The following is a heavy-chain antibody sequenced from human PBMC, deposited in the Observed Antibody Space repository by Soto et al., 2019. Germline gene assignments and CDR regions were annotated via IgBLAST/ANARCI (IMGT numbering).Heavy chain of an antibody. V-gene: IGHV1-18*01. CDR2: ISAYNGNT. J-gene: IGHJ5*02. CDR1: GYTFTSYG. D-gene: IGHD6-19*01. CDR3: ARDWGSSGWYNWFDP. Sequence: ASVKVSCKASGYTFTSYGISWVRQAPGQGLEWMGWISAYNGNTNYAQKLQGRVTMTTDTSTSTAYMELRSLISDDTAMYYCARDWGSSGWYNWFDPWGQGTLVTVSS.